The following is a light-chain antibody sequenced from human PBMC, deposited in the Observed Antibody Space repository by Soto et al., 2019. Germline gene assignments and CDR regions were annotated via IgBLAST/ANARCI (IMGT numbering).Light chain of an antibody. CDR2: DNN. Sequence: QSVLTQPPSVSAAPGQKVTISCSGSSSNTGKNYVSWYQQIPGTAPKLLIYDNNKRPSGSPDRFSGSKSGTSATLGIAGLQTGDEADYYCGTWDSSLSAYVFGTGTKVTVL. V-gene: IGLV1-51*01. CDR3: GTWDSSLSAYV. CDR1: SSNTGKNY. J-gene: IGLJ1*01.